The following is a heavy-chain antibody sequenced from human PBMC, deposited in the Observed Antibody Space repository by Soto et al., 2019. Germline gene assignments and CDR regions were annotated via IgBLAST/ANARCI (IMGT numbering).Heavy chain of an antibody. Sequence: SETLSLTCTVSGGSLNNYNWNWIRQSAGTGLEWIGRIYSSGKTYYNPSLKSRVTLSLDMLNNQISLKVTSLTAADTAMYYCARERTYQMFGDDALDFWGLGTMVTVSS. D-gene: IGHD2-2*01. CDR2: IYSSGKT. J-gene: IGHJ3*01. CDR1: GGSLNNYN. CDR3: ARERTYQMFGDDALDF. V-gene: IGHV4-4*07.